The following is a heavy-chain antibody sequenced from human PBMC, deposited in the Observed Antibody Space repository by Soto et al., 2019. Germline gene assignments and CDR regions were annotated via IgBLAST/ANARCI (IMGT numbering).Heavy chain of an antibody. CDR1: GYSFSSYW. CDR3: ARPPGDTGGYFDAFDI. CDR2: IYPGDSDT. J-gene: IGHJ3*02. Sequence: PGESLKISCKGSGYSFSSYWIGWVRQMPGKGLEWMGIIYPGDSDTRYSPSFQGQVTISADKSISTAYLQWSSLKASDTAMYYCARPPGDTGGYFDAFDIWGQGTMVTVSS. V-gene: IGHV5-51*01. D-gene: IGHD3-22*01.